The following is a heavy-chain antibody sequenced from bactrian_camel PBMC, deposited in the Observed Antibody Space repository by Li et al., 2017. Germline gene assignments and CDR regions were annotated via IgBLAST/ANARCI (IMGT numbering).Heavy chain of an antibody. J-gene: IGHJ4*01. CDR1: GVTSDDSE. D-gene: IGHD1*01. Sequence: HVQLVESGGGSVQAGGSLRLSCVVSGVTSDDSETGWYHRQPAGGGCDMVSTIGRDGSTYYDDSVKGRFTISKDNAKTTLYLQMNSLKPEDTASYYCAADFFQYCKTDRLAYWGQGTQVTVS. V-gene: IGHV3S55*01. CDR2: IGRDGST. CDR3: AADFFQYCKTDRLAY.